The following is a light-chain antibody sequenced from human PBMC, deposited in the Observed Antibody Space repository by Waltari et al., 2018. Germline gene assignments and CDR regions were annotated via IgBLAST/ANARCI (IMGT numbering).Light chain of an antibody. J-gene: IGLJ3*02. CDR1: SSDVGGYNY. Sequence: QSALPQPASLSGSPGQPITISCTGTSSDVGGYNYVSWYQQQPGKVPKPLIFDVSIRPAGVSNRFSGSKSGNTASLTISGLQAEDESDYYCCSFTSRSTWVFGGGTKLTVL. CDR3: CSFTSRSTWV. V-gene: IGLV2-14*01. CDR2: DVS.